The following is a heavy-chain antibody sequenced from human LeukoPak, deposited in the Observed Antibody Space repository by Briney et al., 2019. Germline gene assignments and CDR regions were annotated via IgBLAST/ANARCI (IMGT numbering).Heavy chain of an antibody. CDR2: IYTSGST. J-gene: IGHJ3*02. Sequence: SETLSLTCTVSGGSISSYYWSWIRQPAGKGLEWIGRIYTSGSTNYNPSLKSRVTMSVDTSKNQFSLELSSVTAADTAVYYCARDLGRIAAIRAFDIWGQGTMVTVSS. CDR3: ARDLGRIAAIRAFDI. V-gene: IGHV4-4*07. CDR1: GGSISSYY. D-gene: IGHD6-13*01.